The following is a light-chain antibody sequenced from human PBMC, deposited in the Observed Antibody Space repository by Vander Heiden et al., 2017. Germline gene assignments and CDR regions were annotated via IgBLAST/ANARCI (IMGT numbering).Light chain of an antibody. V-gene: IGKV1-8*01. CDR2: GTS. J-gene: IGKJ3*01. CDR3: QQYYTYPFT. CDR1: QGISTY. Sequence: AIRMTQSPSSFSASTGDRVNITCRASQGISTYLAWYQQKPGKAPNLLIYGTSSLQSGVPSRFSGSGSETDFTLTISYLQSEDFASYYCQQYYTYPFTFGPGTKVDIK.